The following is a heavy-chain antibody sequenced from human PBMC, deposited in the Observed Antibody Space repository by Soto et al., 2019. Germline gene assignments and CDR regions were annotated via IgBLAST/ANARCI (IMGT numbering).Heavy chain of an antibody. CDR2: IKQDGSEK. V-gene: IGHV3-7*01. J-gene: IGHJ3*02. CDR3: STEPGRYLFLRRPQSSLGI. CDR1: GFTCSSDW. D-gene: IGHD1-26*01. Sequence: GGSLRLCCAASGFTCSSDWMSWGRQAPGKGLEWVANIKQDGSEKYYVDSVKGRFTISRDNAKNSLYLQMNSLRAEDTAGYYCSTEPGRYLFLRRPQSSLGISRQASMVT.